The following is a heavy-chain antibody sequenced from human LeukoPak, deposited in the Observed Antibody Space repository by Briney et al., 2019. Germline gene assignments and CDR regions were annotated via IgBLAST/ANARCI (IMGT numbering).Heavy chain of an antibody. CDR3: AQDIAWGAFEH. V-gene: IGHV3-23*01. Sequence: GGTLRLSCAASGFTFRNHGMNWVRQAPGKGLEWVSGISPSGGGTYYADPVKGRFTISRDDSKNTLSLQMNSLRVEDTALYYCAQDIAWGAFEHWGQGTLVTVSS. CDR2: ISPSGGGT. D-gene: IGHD7-27*01. CDR1: GFTFRNHG. J-gene: IGHJ4*02.